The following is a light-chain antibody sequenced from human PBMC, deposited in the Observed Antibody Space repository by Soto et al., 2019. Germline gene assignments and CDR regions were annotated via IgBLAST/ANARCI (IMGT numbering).Light chain of an antibody. J-gene: IGKJ1*01. CDR3: QQTDSTPQT. Sequence: DIQMTQSPSSLSASVGDRVTISCRASQSIRNYVSWYQQKPGTAPKLLIRAASTLQSGVPSMFSGSGSWTDFTLTISSLQIEDFATYFCQQTDSTPQTFGQGTNVEI. CDR1: QSIRNY. V-gene: IGKV1-39*01. CDR2: AAS.